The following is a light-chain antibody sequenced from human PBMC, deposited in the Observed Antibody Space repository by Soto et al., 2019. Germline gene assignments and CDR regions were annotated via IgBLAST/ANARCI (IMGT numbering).Light chain of an antibody. CDR3: GTWDNTLSAGV. V-gene: IGLV1-51*01. Sequence: QSVLTQPPSVSAAPGQKVTISCSGSSSNIEDNYVSWYQQLPGTAPKLLIYGNNKRPSGIPDRFSGSKSGTSATLGITGLQTGDEADYYCGTWDNTLSAGVFGGGTQLTVL. J-gene: IGLJ2*01. CDR1: SSNIEDNY. CDR2: GNN.